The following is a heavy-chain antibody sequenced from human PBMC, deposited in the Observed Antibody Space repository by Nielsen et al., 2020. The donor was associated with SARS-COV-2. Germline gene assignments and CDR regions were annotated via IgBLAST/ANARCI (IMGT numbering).Heavy chain of an antibody. J-gene: IGHJ5*02. CDR2: IDHSGST. V-gene: IGHV4-34*01. CDR1: GESFCGYY. Sequence: SETLSLTCAVYGESFCGYYWRWIRQLPGKGLEWIGEIDHSGSTNYNPSLKSRVTISVDTSKNQFSLELSSVTAADTAVYYCARGFDPWGQGTLVTVSS. CDR3: ARGFDP.